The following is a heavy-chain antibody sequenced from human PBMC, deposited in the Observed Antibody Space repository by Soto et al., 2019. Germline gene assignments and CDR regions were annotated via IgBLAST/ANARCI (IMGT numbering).Heavy chain of an antibody. Sequence: QVTLKESGPVLVKPTEPLTLTCTVSGFSLSNARMGVSWIRQPPGKALEWLAHIFSNDEKSYSTSLKSRLTISKDTSKSQVVLTMTNMDPVDTATYYCARICYDSSGYWSYFDYWGQGTLVTVSS. J-gene: IGHJ4*02. CDR2: IFSNDEK. D-gene: IGHD3-22*01. V-gene: IGHV2-26*01. CDR3: ARICYDSSGYWSYFDY. CDR1: GFSLSNARMG.